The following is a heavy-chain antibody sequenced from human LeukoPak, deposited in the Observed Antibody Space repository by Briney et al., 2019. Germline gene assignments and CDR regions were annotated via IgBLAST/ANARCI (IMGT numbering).Heavy chain of an antibody. Sequence: PGGSPRLSCAASGFTFSSYGMHWVRQAPGKGLEWVAVIWYDGSNKYYADSVKGRFTISRDNSKNTLYLQMNSLRAEDTAVYYCARDLQQLVRGGFDYWGQGTLVTVSS. D-gene: IGHD6-6*01. CDR3: ARDLQQLVRGGFDY. V-gene: IGHV3-33*01. CDR2: IWYDGSNK. J-gene: IGHJ4*02. CDR1: GFTFSSYG.